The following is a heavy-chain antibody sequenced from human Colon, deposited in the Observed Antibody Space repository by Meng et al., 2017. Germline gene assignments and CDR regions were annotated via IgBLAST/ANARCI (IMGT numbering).Heavy chain of an antibody. J-gene: IGHJ4*02. Sequence: ASVKVSCKASGYTFTGYYMHWVRQAPGQGFEWMGWINPNSGDTYYVQKFQGRVTMTRDTSISTAYMELSRLRSYDTAFYYCARIMSPWIQLWAFDYWGQGTLVTGSS. D-gene: IGHD5-18*01. CDR2: INPNSGDT. V-gene: IGHV1-2*02. CDR3: ARIMSPWIQLWAFDY. CDR1: GYTFTGYY.